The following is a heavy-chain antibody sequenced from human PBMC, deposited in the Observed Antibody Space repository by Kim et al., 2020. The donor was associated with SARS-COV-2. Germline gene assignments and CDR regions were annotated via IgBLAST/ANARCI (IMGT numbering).Heavy chain of an antibody. Sequence: VKARFAISRENAKNSVYLQMNSLRAGDTAVYYCARGYSSSWYSYYYYYMDVWGKGTTVTVSS. CDR3: ARGYSSSWYSYYYYYMDV. J-gene: IGHJ6*03. V-gene: IGHV3-13*01. D-gene: IGHD6-13*01.